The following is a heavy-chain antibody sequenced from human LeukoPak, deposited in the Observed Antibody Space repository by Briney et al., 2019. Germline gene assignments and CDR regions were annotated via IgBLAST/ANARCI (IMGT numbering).Heavy chain of an antibody. CDR2: IYHSGST. Sequence: PSETLSLTCTVSGYSISSGYYWGWIRQPPGKGLEWIGSIYHSGSTYYNPSLKSRVTISVDTSKNQLSLKLSSVTAADTAVYYCAKHLRRRFFSKTLGFDPWGQGTLVTVSS. CDR1: GYSISSGYY. D-gene: IGHD3-3*01. CDR3: AKHLRRRFFSKTLGFDP. V-gene: IGHV4-38-2*02. J-gene: IGHJ5*02.